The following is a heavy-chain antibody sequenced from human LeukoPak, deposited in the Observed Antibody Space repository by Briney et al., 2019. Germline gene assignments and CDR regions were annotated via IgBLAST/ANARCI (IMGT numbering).Heavy chain of an antibody. CDR2: ISAYNGNT. Sequence: ASVKVSCKASGYTFTSYGISWVRQAPGQGLEWMGWISAYNGNTNYAQKLQGRVTMTTDTSTSTAYMELRSLRSDDTAVYYCARVSDCCWYSSGRSAYYYGMDVWGQGTTVTVSS. D-gene: IGHD6-19*01. CDR1: GYTFTSYG. J-gene: IGHJ6*02. V-gene: IGHV1-18*01. CDR3: ARVSDCCWYSSGRSAYYYGMDV.